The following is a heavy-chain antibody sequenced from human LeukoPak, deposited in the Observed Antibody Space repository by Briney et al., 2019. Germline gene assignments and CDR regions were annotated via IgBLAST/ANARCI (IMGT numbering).Heavy chain of an antibody. CDR3: ARDSPSRDSSDYMDV. Sequence: PGRSLRLSCAASGHTFSNNGMHWVCQAPGKGLEWVAVFPFDGSNKYYADSVKGRFTISRDNSKNTLYLQMNSLRPEDTAVYYCARDSPSRDSSDYMDVWGKGTTVTVSS. D-gene: IGHD6-6*01. V-gene: IGHV3-30*01. J-gene: IGHJ6*03. CDR1: GHTFSNNG. CDR2: FPFDGSNK.